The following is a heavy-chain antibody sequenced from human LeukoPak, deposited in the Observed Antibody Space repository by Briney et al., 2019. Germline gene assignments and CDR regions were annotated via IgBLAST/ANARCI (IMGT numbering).Heavy chain of an antibody. V-gene: IGHV3-21*01. Sequence: KPGGSLRLSCAASGFTFSSYGMSWVRQAPGKGLEWVSSISSSSSYIYYADSVKGRFTISRDNAKNSLYLQMNSLRAEDTAVYYCARDPLYLCGGDCYFNWYFDLWGRGTLVTVSS. CDR2: ISSSSSYI. CDR3: ARDPLYLCGGDCYFNWYFDL. D-gene: IGHD2-21*02. CDR1: GFTFSSYG. J-gene: IGHJ2*01.